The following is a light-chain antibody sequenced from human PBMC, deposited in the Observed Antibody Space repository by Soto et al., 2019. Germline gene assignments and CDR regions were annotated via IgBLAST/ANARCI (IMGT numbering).Light chain of an antibody. V-gene: IGLV2-11*01. J-gene: IGLJ2*01. CDR1: SSDFGGYDY. CDR2: DVS. CDR3: CSYAGYYTLV. Sequence: QSALTQPHSVSGSPGQSVTISCTGSSSDFGGYDYVSWYQQHPGKAPKLIIYDVSKRPSGVPDRFSGSKSGNTASLTISGLQAEDEADYHCCSYAGYYTLVFGGGTKLTVL.